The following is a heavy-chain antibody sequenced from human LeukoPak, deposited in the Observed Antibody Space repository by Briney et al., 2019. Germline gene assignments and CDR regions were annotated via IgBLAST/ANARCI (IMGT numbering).Heavy chain of an antibody. Sequence: PEGSLRLSCAASGFIFTDYPIHWVRQTPDKGLECVALMSIDGNTKYYANSVRGRFTVSRDNSKNTVYLQMSSLRVEDTAVYYCVRDPILGFPDYFDSWGQGTLVTVSS. CDR2: MSIDGNTK. CDR3: VRDPILGFPDYFDS. CDR1: GFIFTDYP. D-gene: IGHD3-3*01. V-gene: IGHV3-30-3*01. J-gene: IGHJ4*02.